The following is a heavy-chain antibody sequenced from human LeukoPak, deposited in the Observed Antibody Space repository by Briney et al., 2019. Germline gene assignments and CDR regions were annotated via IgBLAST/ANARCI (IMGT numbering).Heavy chain of an antibody. J-gene: IGHJ4*02. Sequence: SETLSLTCTVSGGSISSSSYYWGWIRQPPGKGLEWIGEIYHSGSTNYNPSLKSRVTISVDKSKNQFSLKLSSVTAADTAVYYCARGSGSYGGIDYWGQGTLVTVSS. D-gene: IGHD1-26*01. CDR2: IYHSGST. CDR3: ARGSGSYGGIDY. V-gene: IGHV4-39*07. CDR1: GGSISSSSYY.